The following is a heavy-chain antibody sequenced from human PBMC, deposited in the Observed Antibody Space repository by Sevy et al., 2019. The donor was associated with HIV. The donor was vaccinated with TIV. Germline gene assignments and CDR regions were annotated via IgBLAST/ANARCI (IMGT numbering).Heavy chain of an antibody. Sequence: ASVKVSCKVSGYTLTQISMHWVRQAPGKGLEWMGRFDPEDGTRIYAQKFQGRLIMTKDKSTDTAYMELSSLRSEDTAVYYCAAAREYYSDSSGYFDYWGQGTLVTVSS. V-gene: IGHV1-24*01. CDR3: AAAREYYSDSSGYFDY. CDR2: FDPEDGTR. CDR1: GYTLTQIS. J-gene: IGHJ4*02. D-gene: IGHD3-22*01.